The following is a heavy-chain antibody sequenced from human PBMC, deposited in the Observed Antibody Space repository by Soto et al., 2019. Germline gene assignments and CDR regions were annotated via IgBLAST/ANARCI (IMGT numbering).Heavy chain of an antibody. CDR1: GYTFTSYG. V-gene: IGHV1-18*04. J-gene: IGHJ3*02. CDR3: ARSYRPTYYDFWSGYPSGAFDI. Sequence: ASVKVSCKASGYTFTSYGISWVRQAPGQGLEWMGWISAYNGNTNYAQKLQGRVTMTTDTSTSTAYMELRSLRADDTSVYYCARSYRPTYYDFWSGYPSGAFDIWGQGTMVTVSS. D-gene: IGHD3-3*01. CDR2: ISAYNGNT.